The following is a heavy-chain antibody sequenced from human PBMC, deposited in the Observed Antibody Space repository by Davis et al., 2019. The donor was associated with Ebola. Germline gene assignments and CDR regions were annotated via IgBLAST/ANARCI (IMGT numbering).Heavy chain of an antibody. V-gene: IGHV3-30*02. D-gene: IGHD1-26*01. CDR1: GLTFSRYG. CDR3: AKDDYHSGSPFDY. Sequence: GESLKISCVASGLTFSRYGMHWVRQTPGKGLEWVAFIWFDGRNAHYIDSVKGRFTISRDNSKNTLYLQMNSLRAEDTAVYYCAKDDYHSGSPFDYWGQGTLVTVSS. CDR2: IWFDGRNA. J-gene: IGHJ4*02.